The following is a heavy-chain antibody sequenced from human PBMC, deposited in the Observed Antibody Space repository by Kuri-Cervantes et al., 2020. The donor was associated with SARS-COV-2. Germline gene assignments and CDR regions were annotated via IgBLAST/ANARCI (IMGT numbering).Heavy chain of an antibody. D-gene: IGHD6-6*01. J-gene: IGHJ5*02. CDR3: ARSTNPSSSGNWFDP. V-gene: IGHV2-70*11. Sequence: SGPTLVKPTETLTLTCTVSGFSLSNARMGVSWIRQPPRKALEWLTRIDWDDDKYYSTSLKTRLTIPKDTSKNQVVLTMTNMDPVDTATYYCARSTNPSSSGNWFDPWGQGTLVTVSS. CDR1: GFSLSNARMG. CDR2: IDWDDDK.